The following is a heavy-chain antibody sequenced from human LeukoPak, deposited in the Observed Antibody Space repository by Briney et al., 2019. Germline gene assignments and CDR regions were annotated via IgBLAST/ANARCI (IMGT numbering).Heavy chain of an antibody. V-gene: IGHV1-18*01. D-gene: IGHD5-12*01. CDR3: ARGTKRLIVARLLD. CDR1: GYTFTSYG. Sequence: ASVKVSCKASGYTFTSYGISWVRQAPGQGLEWMGWISAYNGNTNYAQKLQGRVTITADESTSTAYMELSSLRSEDTAVYDCARGTKRLIVARLLDWGQGTLVTVSS. J-gene: IGHJ4*02. CDR2: ISAYNGNT.